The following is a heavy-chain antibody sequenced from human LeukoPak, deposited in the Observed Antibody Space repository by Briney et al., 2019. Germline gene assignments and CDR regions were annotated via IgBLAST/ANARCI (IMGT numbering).Heavy chain of an antibody. J-gene: IGHJ4*02. CDR1: EFTLSPYW. CDR2: IKRDGSEK. CDR3: ARVDGSYTSPRFDY. V-gene: IGHV3-7*01. Sequence: PGGSLRLSCAASEFTLSPYWMSWVRQPPGKGLEWVANIKRDGSEKYYVDPVKGRFTISRDNTKNSLFLRMNSLRAEDTAMYYCARVDGSYTSPRFDYWGQGTLVTVSS. D-gene: IGHD2-2*01.